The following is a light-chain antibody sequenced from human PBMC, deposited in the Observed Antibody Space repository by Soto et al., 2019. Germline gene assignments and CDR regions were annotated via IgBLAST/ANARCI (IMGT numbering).Light chain of an antibody. CDR1: QSVSSN. CDR2: GAS. V-gene: IGKV3-15*01. J-gene: IGKJ1*01. CDR3: QQYNNWPWT. Sequence: TKSQGTVSFVQLKRATLSFRASQSVSSNLAWYQQKPGQAPRLLIHGASTRATGFPARFSGSGSGTDFTLTIISLQSEHFAVSYWQQYNNWPWTFGQGTKVGI.